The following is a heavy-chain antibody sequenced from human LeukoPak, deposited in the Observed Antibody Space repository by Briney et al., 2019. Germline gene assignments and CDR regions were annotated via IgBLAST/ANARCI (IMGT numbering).Heavy chain of an antibody. Sequence: NPSETLSLTCAVYGGSFSGYYWSWIRQPPGKGLEWIGEINHSGSTNHNPSLKSRVTISVDTSKNQFSLKLSSVTAADTAVYYCASSDGELLFDPWGQGTLVTVSS. CDR1: GGSFSGYY. D-gene: IGHD1-26*01. J-gene: IGHJ5*02. CDR2: INHSGST. CDR3: ASSDGELLFDP. V-gene: IGHV4-34*01.